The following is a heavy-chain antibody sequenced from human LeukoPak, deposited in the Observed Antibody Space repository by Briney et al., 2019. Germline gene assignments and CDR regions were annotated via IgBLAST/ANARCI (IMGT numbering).Heavy chain of an antibody. D-gene: IGHD2-8*01. CDR1: GFTFSDHY. Sequence: GGSLRLSCAASGFTFSDHYMSWLRQAPGKGLEWISYISTSDNTIKYADSVKGRFTISRDNSKNTLYLQMNSLRAEDTAVYYCAKDGYCSNGVCWDYFDYWGQGTLVTVSS. V-gene: IGHV3-11*01. J-gene: IGHJ4*02. CDR2: ISTSDNTI. CDR3: AKDGYCSNGVCWDYFDY.